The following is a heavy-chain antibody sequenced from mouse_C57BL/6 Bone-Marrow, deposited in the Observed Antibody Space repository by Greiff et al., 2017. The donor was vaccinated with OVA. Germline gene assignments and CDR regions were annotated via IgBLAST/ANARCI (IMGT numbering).Heavy chain of an antibody. J-gene: IGHJ3*01. Sequence: DVKLVESGGGLVQPGGSLSLSCAASGFTFTDYYMSWVRQPPGKALEWLGFIRNKANGYTTEYSASVKGRFTISRDNSQSILYLQMNALRAEDSATYYCARYYDGYYPFAYWGQGTLVTVSA. CDR2: IRNKANGYTT. CDR3: ARYYDGYYPFAY. CDR1: GFTFTDYY. V-gene: IGHV7-3*01. D-gene: IGHD2-3*01.